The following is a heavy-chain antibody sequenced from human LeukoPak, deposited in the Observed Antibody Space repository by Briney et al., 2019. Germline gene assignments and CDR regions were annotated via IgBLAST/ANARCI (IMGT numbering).Heavy chain of an antibody. V-gene: IGHV1-18*01. Sequence: ASVKVSCKASGYTFTSYGISWVRQAPGQGLEWMGWISAYNGNTNYAQKLQGRVTMTTDTSTSTAYIELRSLRSDDTAVYYCARDSSGSTNWFDPWGQGTLVTVSS. CDR3: ARDSSGSTNWFDP. J-gene: IGHJ5*02. CDR2: ISAYNGNT. CDR1: GYTFTSYG. D-gene: IGHD3-22*01.